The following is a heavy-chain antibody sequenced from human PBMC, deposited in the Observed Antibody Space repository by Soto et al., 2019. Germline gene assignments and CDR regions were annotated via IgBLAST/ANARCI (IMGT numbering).Heavy chain of an antibody. CDR2: ISYDGSNK. CDR1: GFTFSSYA. CDR3: AKGQHCSSTSCYFYYYGMDV. J-gene: IGHJ6*02. V-gene: IGHV3-30-3*01. Sequence: GGSLRLSCAASGFTFSSYAMHWVRQAPGKGLEWVAVISYDGSNKHYADSVKGRLTISRDNSKKMLYLQMNSLRPEDTAVYYCAKGQHCSSTSCYFYYYGMDVWGQGTKVTVSS. D-gene: IGHD2-2*01.